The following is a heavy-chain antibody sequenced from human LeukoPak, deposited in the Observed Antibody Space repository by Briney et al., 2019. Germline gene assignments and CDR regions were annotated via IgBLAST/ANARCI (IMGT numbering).Heavy chain of an antibody. V-gene: IGHV4-59*08. J-gene: IGHJ5*02. CDR1: GGSINNYY. CDR2: IHYSGST. D-gene: IGHD2-2*01. CDR3: ARLGGQLRTRWFDP. Sequence: SETLSLTCSVSGGSINNYYWSWIRQPPGKELEWIGYIHYSGSTNYNPSLKSRVTISVDTSKNQFSLKLSSVTAADTAVYYCARLGGQLRTRWFDPWGQGTLVTVSS.